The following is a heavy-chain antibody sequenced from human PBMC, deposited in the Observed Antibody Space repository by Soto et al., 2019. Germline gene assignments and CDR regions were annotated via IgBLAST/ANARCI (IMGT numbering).Heavy chain of an antibody. D-gene: IGHD3-16*01. CDR3: ALEQRYVPSEGEAFDV. V-gene: IGHV1-8*01. J-gene: IGHJ3*01. CDR2: MNPNSGNT. CDR1: GYTFTSYD. Sequence: QVQLVQSGAEVKKPGASVKVSCKASGYTFTSYDINWVRQATGQGLEWMGWMNPNSGNTGYAQKFQGRVTMTRNTTIRTAYMELSRLRSEDTAVYYCALEQRYVPSEGEAFDVWGRGTMVTVS.